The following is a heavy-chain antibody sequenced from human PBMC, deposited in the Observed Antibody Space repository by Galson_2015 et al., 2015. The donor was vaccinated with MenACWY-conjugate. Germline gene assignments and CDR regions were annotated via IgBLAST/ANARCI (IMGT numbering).Heavy chain of an antibody. CDR2: ITSGSGTI. J-gene: IGHJ6*02. Sequence: SLRLSCAASGFTFSTYNMNWVRQAPGKGLEWLSYITSGSGTIYYADSVRGRFTISRGDAKNSLYLQMSSLLVEDTAVYYCTRDSNRGFDMDVWGQGTTVTVSS. CDR1: GFTFSTYN. V-gene: IGHV3-48*03. CDR3: TRDSNRGFDMDV. D-gene: IGHD1-14*01.